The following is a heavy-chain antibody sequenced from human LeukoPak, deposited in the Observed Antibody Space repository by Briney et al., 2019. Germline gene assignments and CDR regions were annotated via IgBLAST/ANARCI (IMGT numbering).Heavy chain of an antibody. V-gene: IGHV3-21*01. J-gene: IGHJ4*02. D-gene: IGHD2-21*01. CDR2: ISSSSSYI. CDR1: GFTFSSYS. Sequence: GGSLRLSCAASGFTFSSYSMNWVRQAPGKGLEWVSSISSSSSYIYYADSVKGRFTISRDNAKNSLYLQMNSLRAEDTAVYYCARAISFANFDYWGQGTLVTASS. CDR3: ARAISFANFDY.